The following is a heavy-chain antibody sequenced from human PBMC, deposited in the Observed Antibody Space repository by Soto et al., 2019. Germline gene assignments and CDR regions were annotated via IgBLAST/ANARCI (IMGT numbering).Heavy chain of an antibody. CDR1: GGSISSGDYY. CDR3: ARAVRATMVRGVINYDY. V-gene: IGHV4-30-4*01. CDR2: IYYSGST. Sequence: SETLSLTCTVSGGSISSGDYYWSWIRQPPGKGLEWIGYIYYSGSTYYNPSLKSRVTISVDTSKNQFSLKLSSVTAADTAVYYCARAVRATMVRGVINYDYWGQGTLVTVSS. J-gene: IGHJ4*02. D-gene: IGHD3-10*01.